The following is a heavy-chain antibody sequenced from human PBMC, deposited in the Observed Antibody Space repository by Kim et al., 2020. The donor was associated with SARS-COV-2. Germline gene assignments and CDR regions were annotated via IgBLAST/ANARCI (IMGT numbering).Heavy chain of an antibody. V-gene: IGHV5-10-1*01. CDR2: IDPSDSYT. CDR3: AVSGNSAGDYYYGMDV. Sequence: GESLKISCNGSGYSFTSYWISWVRQMPGKGLEWMGRIDPSDSYTNYSPSFQGHVTISADKSISTAYLQWSSLKASDTAMYYCAVSGNSAGDYYYGMDVWGQGTTVTVSS. CDR1: GYSFTSYW. J-gene: IGHJ6*02. D-gene: IGHD3-22*01.